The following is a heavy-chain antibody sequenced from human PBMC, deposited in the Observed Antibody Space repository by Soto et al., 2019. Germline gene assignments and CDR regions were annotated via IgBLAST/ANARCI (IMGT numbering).Heavy chain of an antibody. V-gene: IGHV1-18*04. CDR3: ARWISGDYSEWIDP. D-gene: IGHD1-26*01. CDR2: ISGDNGKT. J-gene: IGHJ5*02. Sequence: QVQLVQSGAEVKKPGASVKVSCKASGYSFTRYDIIWLRQAPGQGLEWMGWISGDNGKTKYAQKIQGRVTMTTDTSTNTGYMELRNLRSDDTAVYYCARWISGDYSEWIDPWGQGTLVTVSS. CDR1: GYSFTRYD.